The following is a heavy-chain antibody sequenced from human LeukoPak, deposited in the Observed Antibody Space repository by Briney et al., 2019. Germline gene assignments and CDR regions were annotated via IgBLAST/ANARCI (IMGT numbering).Heavy chain of an antibody. CDR1: GFTLSTYV. Sequence: GGSLRLSCSVSGFTLSTYVMHWVRQAPGKGLEYVSAISSNGDNTYYADSVKGRFTISRDNSKNTLYLQMSSLRADATAVYYCVRGTGYWGQGTLATVS. CDR3: VRGTGY. J-gene: IGHJ4*02. D-gene: IGHD6-6*01. CDR2: ISSNGDNT. V-gene: IGHV3-64D*06.